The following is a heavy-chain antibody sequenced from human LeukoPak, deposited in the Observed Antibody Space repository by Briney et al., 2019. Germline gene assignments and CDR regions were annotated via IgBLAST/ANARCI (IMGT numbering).Heavy chain of an antibody. V-gene: IGHV4-59*01. Sequence: PSETLSLTCTVSGGSISSYYWSWIRQPPGKGLEWIGYIYNSVNTNYNPSLKSRVTISVDKSKNQLSLNLTSVTAADTAVYYCARLGTVAGRPIEYWGQGTLVTVSS. CDR1: GGSISSYY. CDR2: IYNSVNT. J-gene: IGHJ4*02. CDR3: ARLGTVAGRPIEY. D-gene: IGHD6-19*01.